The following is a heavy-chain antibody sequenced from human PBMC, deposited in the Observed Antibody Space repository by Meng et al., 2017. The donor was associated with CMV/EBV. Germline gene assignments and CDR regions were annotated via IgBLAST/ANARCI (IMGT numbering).Heavy chain of an antibody. CDR3: ARSSPSLPSGGGDSYDAFDI. V-gene: IGHV1-2*02. J-gene: IGHJ3*02. D-gene: IGHD2-21*01. Sequence: ASVKVSCKASGYTFTSYDINWVRQAPGQGLEWMGWINPNSGGTNYAQKFQGRVTMTRDTSISTAYMELSRLRSDDTAVYYCARSSPSLPSGGGDSYDAFDIWGQGTMVTVSS. CDR1: GYTFTSYD. CDR2: INPNSGGT.